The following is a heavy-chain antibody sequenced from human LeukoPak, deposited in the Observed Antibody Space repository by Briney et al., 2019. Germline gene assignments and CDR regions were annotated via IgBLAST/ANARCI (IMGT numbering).Heavy chain of an antibody. Sequence: ASVKVSCKASGYTFTSYGISWVRQAPGQGLEWMGWISAYNGNTNYAQKLQGSVTMTTDTSTSTAYMELRSLRSDDTAVYYCAREFYSNYASDAFDIWGQGTMVTVSS. CDR1: GYTFTSYG. J-gene: IGHJ3*02. CDR2: ISAYNGNT. CDR3: AREFYSNYASDAFDI. D-gene: IGHD4-11*01. V-gene: IGHV1-18*01.